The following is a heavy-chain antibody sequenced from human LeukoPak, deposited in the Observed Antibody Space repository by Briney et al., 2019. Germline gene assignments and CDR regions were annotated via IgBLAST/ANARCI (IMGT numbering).Heavy chain of an antibody. V-gene: IGHV3-21*01. CDR1: GFTFSSYS. Sequence: GGSLRLSCAASGFTFSSYSMHWVRQAPGKGLEWVSSISTSSSYIYYADSVKGRFTISRDNAKNSLYLQMNSLRAEDTAVYYCARDTNYYDSSGLYWGQGTLVTVSS. CDR2: ISTSSSYI. CDR3: ARDTNYYDSSGLY. D-gene: IGHD3-22*01. J-gene: IGHJ4*02.